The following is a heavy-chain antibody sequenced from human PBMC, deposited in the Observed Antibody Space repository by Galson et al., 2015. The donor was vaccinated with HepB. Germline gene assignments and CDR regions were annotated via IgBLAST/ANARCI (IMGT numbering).Heavy chain of an antibody. CDR3: ARFTDYYFDY. Sequence: QSGAEVQKPEESLKISCKTSGYAFTTYWIAWVRQMPGKGLEWMGVIHPADSDTKYRPAFRGKVIIPADRSSNTAYLQWYSLKASDTAMYFCARFTDYYFDYWGQGTLVSVSP. V-gene: IGHV5-51*03. J-gene: IGHJ4*02. D-gene: IGHD3-16*01. CDR1: GYAFTTYW. CDR2: IHPADSDT.